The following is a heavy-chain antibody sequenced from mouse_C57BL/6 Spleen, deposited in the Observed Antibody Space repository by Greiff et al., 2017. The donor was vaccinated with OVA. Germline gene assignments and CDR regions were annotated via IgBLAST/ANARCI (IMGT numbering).Heavy chain of an antibody. CDR1: GYTFTSYW. CDR3: ARNSNSRGAMDY. D-gene: IGHD2-5*01. Sequence: QVQLQQPGAELVRPGSSVKLSCKASGYTFTSYWMDWVKQRPGQGLEWIGNIYPSDSETHYNQKFKDKATLTVDKSSSTAYMQLSSLTSEDSAVYYCARNSNSRGAMDYWGQGTSVTVSS. CDR2: IYPSDSET. V-gene: IGHV1-61*01. J-gene: IGHJ4*01.